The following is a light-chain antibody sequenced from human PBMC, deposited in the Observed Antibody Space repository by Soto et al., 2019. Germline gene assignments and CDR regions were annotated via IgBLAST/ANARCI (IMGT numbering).Light chain of an antibody. CDR1: QSISSY. CDR3: QQYNRYWT. Sequence: DIQMTQSPSSLSASVGDRVTITCRASQSISSYLNWYQQKPGKAPKLLIYDASTLESGVPSRFSGSGSETEFTLTISSLFPDDFATYYCQQYNRYWTFGQGTKVDI. J-gene: IGKJ1*01. CDR2: DAS. V-gene: IGKV1-5*01.